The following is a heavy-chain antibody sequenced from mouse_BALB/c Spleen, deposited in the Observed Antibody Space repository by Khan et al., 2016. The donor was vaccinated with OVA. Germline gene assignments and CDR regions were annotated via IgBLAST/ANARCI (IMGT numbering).Heavy chain of an antibody. Sequence: VQLQESGAELAKPGASVKMSCKASGYTFTSYWMNWVKQRPGQGLEWIGYINPSTGYTEYNQKFKDKATLTADKSSSTAYMQLSSLTSEDSAVYYGARRDLRWDIDYWGQGTTLTVSS. D-gene: IGHD1-1*01. J-gene: IGHJ2*01. CDR3: ARRDLRWDIDY. CDR1: GYTFTSYW. CDR2: INPSTGYT. V-gene: IGHV1-7*01.